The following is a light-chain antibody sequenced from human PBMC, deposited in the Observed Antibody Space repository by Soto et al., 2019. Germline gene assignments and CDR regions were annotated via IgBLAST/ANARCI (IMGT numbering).Light chain of an antibody. CDR1: QSVTTN. J-gene: IGKJ1*01. CDR2: AAS. V-gene: IGKV3-15*01. Sequence: EVVMTQSPATLSVSPGERVTFSCRASQSVTTNLAWYQHKPGQSPRLLIYAASTRVTTIPARFSGSEFGTEFTLTISSLQSEDFAVYYCQQYNSWPPTFGQGTKVDIK. CDR3: QQYNSWPPT.